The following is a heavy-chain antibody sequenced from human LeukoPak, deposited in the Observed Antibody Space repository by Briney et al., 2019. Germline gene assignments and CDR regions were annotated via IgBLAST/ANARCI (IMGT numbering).Heavy chain of an antibody. J-gene: IGHJ6*02. CDR1: GFTFSSYW. D-gene: IGHD3-16*01. V-gene: IGHV3-7*03. Sequence: GGSLRLSWATSGFTFSSYWMNWARQAPGKGLEWVASINHNGNVNYYVDSVKGRFTISRDNAKNSLYLQMSNLRAEDTAVYFCARGGGLDVWGQGATVTVSS. CDR3: ARGGGLDV. CDR2: INHNGNVN.